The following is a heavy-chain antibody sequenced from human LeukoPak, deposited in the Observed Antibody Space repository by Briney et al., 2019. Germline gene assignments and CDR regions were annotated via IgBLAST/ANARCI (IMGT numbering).Heavy chain of an antibody. V-gene: IGHV4-61*02. CDR1: GGSISSGSYY. D-gene: IGHD3-10*01. CDR3: ARDQPGSGSYYGDY. CDR2: IYTSGST. Sequence: SQTLSLTCTVSGGSISSGSYYWSWIRQPAGKGLEWIGRIYTSGSTTYNSSLKSRVTISLDTSKNHFSLRLSSVTAADTAVYYCARDQPGSGSYYGDYWGQGTLVTVSS. J-gene: IGHJ4*02.